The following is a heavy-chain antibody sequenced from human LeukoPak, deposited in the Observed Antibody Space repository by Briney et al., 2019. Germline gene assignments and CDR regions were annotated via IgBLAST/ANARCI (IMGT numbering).Heavy chain of an antibody. J-gene: IGHJ6*02. CDR2: ISGSGGST. CDR1: GFTFSSYG. V-gene: IGHV3-23*01. Sequence: GGSLRLSCAASGFTFSSYGMHWVRQAPGKGLEWVSAISGSGGSTYYADSVKGRFTISRDNSKNTLYLQMNSLRAEDTAVYYCAKSLYNDFWSGYYTPWYYYYGMDVWGQGTTVTVSS. CDR3: AKSLYNDFWSGYYTPWYYYYGMDV. D-gene: IGHD3-3*01.